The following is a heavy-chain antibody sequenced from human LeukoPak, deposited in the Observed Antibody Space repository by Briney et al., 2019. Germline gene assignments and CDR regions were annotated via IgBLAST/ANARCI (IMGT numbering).Heavy chain of an antibody. J-gene: IGHJ5*02. D-gene: IGHD2-2*02. CDR3: ASWAIGGIYCSSTSCYTRFDP. CDR1: GFTFSNYA. V-gene: IGHV3-33*01. CDR2: IWYDGSIK. Sequence: GGSLRLSCAASGFTFSNYAMHWVRQAPGKGLEWVAVIWYDGSIKYYGDSVKGRFTISRDNPKNTLYLQMNSLRAEDTAVYYCASWAIGGIYCSSTSCYTRFDPWGQGTLVTVS.